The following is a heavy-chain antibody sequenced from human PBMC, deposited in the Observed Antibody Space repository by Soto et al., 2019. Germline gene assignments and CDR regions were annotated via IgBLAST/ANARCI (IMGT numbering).Heavy chain of an antibody. CDR2: ISAYNGNT. V-gene: IGHV1-18*01. D-gene: IGHD2-2*01. Sequence: ASVKVSCKASGYTFTSYGISWVRQAPGQGLEWMGWISAYNGNTNYAQKLQGRVTMTTDTSTSTAYMELRSLRSDDTAVYYCARDLGVVPVAYYYYYGMDVWGQGTTVTVSS. CDR1: GYTFTSYG. CDR3: ARDLGVVPVAYYYYYGMDV. J-gene: IGHJ6*02.